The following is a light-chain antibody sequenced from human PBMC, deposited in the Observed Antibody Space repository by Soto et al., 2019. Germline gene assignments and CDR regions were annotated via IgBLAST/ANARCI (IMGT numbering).Light chain of an antibody. Sequence: QSALTQPASVSGSPGQSITISCSGTSGDIGSYDHVAWYQQFPGKSPKLMIYAVSDRPSGVSDRFSGSKSGITASLTISGLQTEDEADYYCTSYTDRQSYLFXTGTKLTVL. V-gene: IGLV2-14*03. CDR2: AVS. CDR1: SGDIGSYDH. CDR3: TSYTDRQSYL. J-gene: IGLJ1*01.